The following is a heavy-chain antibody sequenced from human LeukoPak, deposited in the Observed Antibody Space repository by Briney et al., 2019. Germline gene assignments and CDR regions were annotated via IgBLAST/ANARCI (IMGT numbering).Heavy chain of an antibody. J-gene: IGHJ4*02. CDR3: ATQGSSGWYQGSDY. CDR2: IYYSGSP. CDR1: GGSISNTGYY. D-gene: IGHD6-19*01. V-gene: IGHV4-39*01. Sequence: PSETLSLTCAVSGGSISNTGYYWGWIRQTPGKGLEWIGSIYYSGSPYYNPSLKSRVTISVDTSKGQFSLKFTSVTAADAAVYYCATQGSSGWYQGSDYWGQGTLVTVSS.